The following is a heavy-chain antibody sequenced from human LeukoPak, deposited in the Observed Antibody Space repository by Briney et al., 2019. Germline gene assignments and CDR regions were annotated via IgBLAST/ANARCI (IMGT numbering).Heavy chain of an antibody. D-gene: IGHD6-19*01. CDR2: FDPEDGET. Sequence: ASVKVSCKVSGYTLSELSMHWVRQAPGKGLEWMGGFDPEDGETIYAQKFQGRVTMTEDTSTDTAYMELSSLRSEDTAVYYCAIDFWRAVAGTAWGQGTLVTVSS. V-gene: IGHV1-24*01. J-gene: IGHJ4*02. CDR1: GYTLSELS. CDR3: AIDFWRAVAGTA.